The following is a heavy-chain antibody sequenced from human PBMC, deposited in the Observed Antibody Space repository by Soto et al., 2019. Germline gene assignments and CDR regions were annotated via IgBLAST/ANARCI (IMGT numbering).Heavy chain of an antibody. J-gene: IGHJ5*01. CDR2: MNPNSGNT. CDR3: EKETAYGWYCFVS. Sequence: ASVKVSCKASGYTFTSYDIQWVRQATGQGLEWMGWMNPNSGNTGYAQKFQGRVTMTRDTSITTAYMDLSSLSAEDTAVYYCEKETAYGWYCFVSWGQGTLVTGSS. CDR1: GYTFTSYD. D-gene: IGHD6-19*01. V-gene: IGHV1-8*01.